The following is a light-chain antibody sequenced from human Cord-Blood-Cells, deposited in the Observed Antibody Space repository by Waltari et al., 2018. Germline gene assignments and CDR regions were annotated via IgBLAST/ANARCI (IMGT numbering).Light chain of an antibody. CDR3: QQRSNWPPIT. CDR2: AAS. Sequence: EIVLTHSPATLSLSPGDLATLSCRASQSVSSYFACYQQKPGQAPRLLIYAASNRATGIPARFSGSGSGTDVTLTISSLEPEDFAVYYCQQRSNWPPITFGQGTRLEIK. J-gene: IGKJ5*01. V-gene: IGKV3-11*01. CDR1: QSVSSY.